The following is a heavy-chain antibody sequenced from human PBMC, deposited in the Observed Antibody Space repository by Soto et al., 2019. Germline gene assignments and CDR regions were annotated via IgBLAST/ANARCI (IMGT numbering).Heavy chain of an antibody. J-gene: IGHJ4*02. V-gene: IGHV1-3*01. Sequence: ASVKVSCKASGYTFTSYAMHWVRQAPGQRLEWMGWINAGNGNTKYSQKFQGRVTITRDTSASTAYMELNSLRAEDTALYYCAKPTYSSSWSPFDYWGQGTLVTVSS. D-gene: IGHD6-13*01. CDR3: AKPTYSSSWSPFDY. CDR1: GYTFTSYA. CDR2: INAGNGNT.